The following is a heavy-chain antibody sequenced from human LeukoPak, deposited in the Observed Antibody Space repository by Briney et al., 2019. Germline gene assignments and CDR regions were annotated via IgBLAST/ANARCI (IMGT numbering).Heavy chain of an antibody. V-gene: IGHV3-66*02. D-gene: IGHD6-19*01. CDR1: GFTVSRNY. CDR3: ARDGSSGWSGIDY. CDR2: IYSGGST. Sequence: PGGSLRLSCAASGFTVSRNYMSWVRQAPGKGLKWVSVIYSGGSTYYADSVKGRFTISRDNVKNTLYLQMNSLRVVDTAVYYCARDGSSGWSGIDYWGQGTLVTVSS. J-gene: IGHJ4*02.